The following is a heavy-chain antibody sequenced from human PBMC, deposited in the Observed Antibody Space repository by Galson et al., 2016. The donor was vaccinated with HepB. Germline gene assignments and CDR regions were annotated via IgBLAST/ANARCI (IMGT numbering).Heavy chain of an antibody. CDR3: ARNYGLWFGESNWFDP. V-gene: IGHV4-39*01. J-gene: IGHJ5*02. Sequence: SETLSLTCTVSGDSIGSTSYYWGWIRQPPGKGLEWIGNIYFSGSTYYNPSLKSRVTISVDTSKNQFSLTLTSVTAADTAMYYCARNYGLWFGESNWFDPWGQGPLVTVSS. CDR2: IYFSGST. D-gene: IGHD3-10*01. CDR1: GDSIGSTSYY.